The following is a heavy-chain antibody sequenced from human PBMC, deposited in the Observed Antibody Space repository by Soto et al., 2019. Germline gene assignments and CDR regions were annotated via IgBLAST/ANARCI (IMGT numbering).Heavy chain of an antibody. D-gene: IGHD1-26*01. J-gene: IGHJ6*02. V-gene: IGHV3-21*01. CDR3: ARARVGATPRYYYGMDV. CDR2: ISSSSSYI. CDR1: GFTFSSYS. Sequence: GGSLRLSCAASGFTFSSYSMNWIRQAPGKWLEWVSSISSSSSYIYYADSVKGRFTISRDNAKNSLYLQMNSLRAEDTAVYYCARARVGATPRYYYGMDVWGQGXTVTVSS.